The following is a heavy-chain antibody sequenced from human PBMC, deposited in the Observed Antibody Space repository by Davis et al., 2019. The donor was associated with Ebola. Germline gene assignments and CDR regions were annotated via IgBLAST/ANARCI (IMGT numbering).Heavy chain of an antibody. Sequence: GESLKISCAASGFTVSSNFMSWVRQAPGKGLEWVSAISGSGGSTYYADSVKGRFTVSRDNVKNSLYLQLNSLRAEDTAVYYCARFSRGNPIDDWGQGTLVTVSS. V-gene: IGHV3-23*01. J-gene: IGHJ4*02. CDR2: ISGSGGST. CDR1: GFTVSSNF. CDR3: ARFSRGNPIDD.